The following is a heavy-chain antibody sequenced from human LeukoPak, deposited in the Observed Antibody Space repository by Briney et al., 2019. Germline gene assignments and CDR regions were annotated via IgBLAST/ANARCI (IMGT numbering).Heavy chain of an antibody. D-gene: IGHD3-22*01. CDR1: GYTFTSYY. CDR3: ARDQPDYYDSSGYYYDC. V-gene: IGHV1-46*01. CDR2: INPSGGST. J-gene: IGHJ4*02. Sequence: GASVKVSCKASGYTFTSYYMHWVRQAPGQGLEWMGIINPSGGSTSYAQKFQGRVTMTRDTSTSTVYMELSSLRSEDTAVYYCARDQPDYYDSSGYYYDCWGQGTLVTVSS.